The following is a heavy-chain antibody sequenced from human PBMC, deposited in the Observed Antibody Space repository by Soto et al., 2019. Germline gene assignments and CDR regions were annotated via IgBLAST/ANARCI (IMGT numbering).Heavy chain of an antibody. CDR1: GYTFTSYG. V-gene: IGHV1-18*01. J-gene: IGHJ5*02. D-gene: IGHD3-16*02. CDR2: ISAYNGNT. CDR3: ARAYDYIWGSYRYNWFDP. Sequence: ASVKVSCKASGYTFTSYGISWVRQAPGQGLEWMGWISAYNGNTNYAQKLQGRVTMTTDTSTSTAYMELRSLRSDDTAVYYCARAYDYIWGSYRYNWFDPWGQGTLVTVSS.